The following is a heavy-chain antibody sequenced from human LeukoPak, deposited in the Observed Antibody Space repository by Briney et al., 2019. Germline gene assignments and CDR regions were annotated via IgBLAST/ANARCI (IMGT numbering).Heavy chain of an antibody. CDR3: ATGVPWYICCTNGVCYCFDY. J-gene: IGHJ4*02. CDR1: GGSFSGYY. Sequence: SETLSLTCAVYGGSFSGYYWSWIRQPPGKGLEWLGEINHSGSTNYNPSLKSRVTISVDTSKNQFSLKLSSVTAADTAVYYCATGVPWYICCTNGVCYCFDYWGQGTLVTVSS. D-gene: IGHD2-8*01. V-gene: IGHV4-34*01. CDR2: INHSGST.